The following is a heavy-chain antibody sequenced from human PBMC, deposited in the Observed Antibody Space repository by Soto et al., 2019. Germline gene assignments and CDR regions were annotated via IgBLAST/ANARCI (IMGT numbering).Heavy chain of an antibody. CDR1: GGSIISGAYF. V-gene: IGHV4-31*03. D-gene: IGHD6-13*01. Sequence: SETLSLTCTVSGGSIISGAYFWSWIRQHPGKGLEWIGNIYYSGSTYYNPSLKSRGTISVDTSKNQFSLKLSSVTAADTAVYYCASGLAAAGADYFDDSGQGPMVPVS. CDR3: ASGLAAAGADYFDD. CDR2: IYYSGST. J-gene: IGHJ4*02.